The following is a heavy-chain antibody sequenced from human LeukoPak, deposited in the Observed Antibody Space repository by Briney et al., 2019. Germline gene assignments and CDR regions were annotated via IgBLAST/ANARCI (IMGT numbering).Heavy chain of an antibody. J-gene: IGHJ6*02. CDR3: ARDRDYDFWSGYPPHYYGMDV. CDR2: ISSGGSTI. D-gene: IGHD3-3*01. V-gene: IGHV3-11*04. Sequence: PGGSLRLSCAASGFTFSDYYMTWIRQAPGKGLEWVSYISSGGSTIYYADSVKGRFTLSRDNAQNSLYLQMNSLGAGDTAVYYCARDRDYDFWSGYPPHYYGMDVWGQGTTVTVSS. CDR1: GFTFSDYY.